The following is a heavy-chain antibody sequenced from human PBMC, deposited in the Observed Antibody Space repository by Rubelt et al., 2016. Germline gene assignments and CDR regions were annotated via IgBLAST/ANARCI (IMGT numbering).Heavy chain of an antibody. CDR3: ARARYDFWSGYTYYYYGMDV. V-gene: IGHV4-4*02. J-gene: IGHJ6*02. Sequence: PSLKSRVTISLDKSKSYFSLKLSSVTAADTAVYYCARARYDFWSGYTYYYYGMDVWGQGTTVTVSS. D-gene: IGHD3-3*01.